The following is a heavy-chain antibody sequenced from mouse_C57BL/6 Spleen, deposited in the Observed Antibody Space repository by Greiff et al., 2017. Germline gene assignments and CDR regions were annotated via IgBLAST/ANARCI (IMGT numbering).Heavy chain of an antibody. CDR3: ARDRGGGPMDY. Sequence: DVKLVESGGGLVKPGGSLKLSCAASGFTFSSYAMSWVRQTPEKRLEWVATISDGGSYTYYPDNVKGRFTISRDNAKNNLYLQMSHLKSEDTAMYYCARDRGGGPMDYWGQGTSVTVSS. CDR2: ISDGGSYT. V-gene: IGHV5-4*01. CDR1: GFTFSSYA. J-gene: IGHJ4*01.